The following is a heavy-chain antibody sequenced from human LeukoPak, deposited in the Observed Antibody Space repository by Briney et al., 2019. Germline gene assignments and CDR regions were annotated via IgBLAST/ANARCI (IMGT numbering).Heavy chain of an antibody. Sequence: NASETLSLTCTVSGGSVSSGSYYWSWIRQPPGKGLEWIGYIYYSGSANYNPSLKSRVTISVDTSKNQFSLKLASVSAADTAVYYCARGGTQLTFPVWGQGTLVTVSS. CDR2: IYYSGSA. CDR1: GGSVSSGSYY. CDR3: ARGGTQLTFPV. D-gene: IGHD4/OR15-4a*01. V-gene: IGHV4-61*01. J-gene: IGHJ4*02.